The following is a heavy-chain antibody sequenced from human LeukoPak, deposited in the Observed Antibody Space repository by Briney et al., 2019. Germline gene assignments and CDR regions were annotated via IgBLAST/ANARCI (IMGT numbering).Heavy chain of an antibody. CDR3: ARHHGYPWNWFDP. CDR2: IYPGDSET. CDR1: GYKFTNYW. V-gene: IGHV5-51*01. D-gene: IGHD2-15*01. J-gene: IGHJ5*02. Sequence: GESPKISCKASGYKFTNYWIGWGRQMPGKGLEWMTIIYPGDSETSYSPSFQGQVTISADKSIGTMYLQWSSLKASDTAMYYCARHHGYPWNWFDPWGQGTLVTVSS.